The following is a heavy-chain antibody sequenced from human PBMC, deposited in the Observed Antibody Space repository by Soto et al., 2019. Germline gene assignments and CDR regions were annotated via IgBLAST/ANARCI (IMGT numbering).Heavy chain of an antibody. CDR3: AKDGHYYGSGSYVGMPFWFDP. D-gene: IGHD3-10*01. Sequence: GGSLRLSCAASGFTFSSYGMHWVRQAPGKGLEWVAVISYDGSNKYYADSVKGRFTISRDNSKNTLYLQMNSLRAEDTAVYYCAKDGHYYGSGSYVGMPFWFDPWGQGTLVTVSS. J-gene: IGHJ5*02. CDR2: ISYDGSNK. V-gene: IGHV3-30*18. CDR1: GFTFSSYG.